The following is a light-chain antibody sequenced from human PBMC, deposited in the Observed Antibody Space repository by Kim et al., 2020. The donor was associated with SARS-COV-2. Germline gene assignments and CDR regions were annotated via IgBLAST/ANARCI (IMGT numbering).Light chain of an antibody. CDR3: QQYDNPPLT. Sequence: DIQMTQSPSSLSASVGDRVTITCQASQDISNYLIWYQQKPGKAPKFLIYGASNLETGVPSRFSGSGSGTDFTFTISSLQPEDIATYYCQQYDNPPLTFGGETKLEI. J-gene: IGKJ4*01. CDR1: QDISNY. CDR2: GAS. V-gene: IGKV1-33*01.